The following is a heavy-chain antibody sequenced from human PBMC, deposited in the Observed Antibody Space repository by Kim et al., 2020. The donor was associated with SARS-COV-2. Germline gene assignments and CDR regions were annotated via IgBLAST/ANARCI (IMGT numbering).Heavy chain of an antibody. CDR3: AKGASQRGGYYYYGMDV. D-gene: IGHD3-16*01. J-gene: IGHJ6*02. CDR2: ISYDRSNK. V-gene: IGHV3-30*18. CDR1: GFTFSSYG. Sequence: GGSLRLSCAASGFTFSSYGMHWVRQAPGKGLEWVAVISYDRSNKYYADSVKGRFTISRDNSKNTLYLQMNSLRAEDTAVYYCAKGASQRGGYYYYGMDVWGQGTTVTVSS.